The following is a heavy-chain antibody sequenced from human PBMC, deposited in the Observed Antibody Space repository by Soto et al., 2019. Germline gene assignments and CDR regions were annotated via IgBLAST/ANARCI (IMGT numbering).Heavy chain of an antibody. Sequence: QVQLVESGGGLVKPGGSLSLSCAASGFTFSDYYMSWIRQAPGKGLEWVSYISSSGSTIYYADSVKGRFTISRDSAKNSLYVQMNSLRAEDTAVYYCARSHLYNVSSGYPDYWGQGTLVTVSS. CDR1: GFTFSDYY. D-gene: IGHD3-22*01. CDR3: ARSHLYNVSSGYPDY. J-gene: IGHJ4*02. CDR2: ISSSGSTI. V-gene: IGHV3-11*01.